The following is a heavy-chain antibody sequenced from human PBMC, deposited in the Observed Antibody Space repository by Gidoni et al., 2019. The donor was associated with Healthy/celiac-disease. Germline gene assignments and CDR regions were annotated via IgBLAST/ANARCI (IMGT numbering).Heavy chain of an antibody. CDR3: ARVRLSSIAARPVFGGPPWFDP. CDR2: INHSGST. CDR1: GGSFSGYY. V-gene: IGHV4-34*01. D-gene: IGHD6-6*01. Sequence: QVQLQQWGAGLLKPSETLSLTCAVYGGSFSGYYWSWIRQPPGKGLEWIGEINHSGSTNYNPSLKSRVTISVDTSKNQFSLKLSSVTAADTAVYYCARVRLSSIAARPVFGGPPWFDPWGQGTLVTVSS. J-gene: IGHJ5*02.